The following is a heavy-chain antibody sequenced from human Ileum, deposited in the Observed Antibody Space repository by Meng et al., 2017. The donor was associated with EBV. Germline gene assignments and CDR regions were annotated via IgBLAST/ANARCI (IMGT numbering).Heavy chain of an antibody. Sequence: RQRQESGPGLVEPAETLSVTFSVPGGSFSSRKYYWGWIRQPPGKALEWIASIYYSGTTYYNPSLQSRVSISVDKSKNQVSLNMTSMTAADTAVYYCASRELAPFDYWGQGTLVTVSS. D-gene: IGHD1-26*01. CDR2: IYYSGTT. CDR1: GGSFSSRKYY. J-gene: IGHJ4*02. V-gene: IGHV4-39*07. CDR3: ASRELAPFDY.